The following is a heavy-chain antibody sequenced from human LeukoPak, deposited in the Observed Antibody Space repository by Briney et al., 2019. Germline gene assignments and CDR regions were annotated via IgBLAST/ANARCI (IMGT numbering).Heavy chain of an antibody. V-gene: IGHV3-13*04. D-gene: IGHD3-16*01. CDR2: IGIGGDT. J-gene: IGHJ3*01. CDR1: GFTFSGYD. CDR3: ARGYVHAFDL. Sequence: PGGSLRLSCAASGFTFSGYDMHWVRQPTGKGLEWVSAIGIGGDTYYPGSVKGRFTMSRENAKSSLYLQMNSLRAGDTAVYYCARGYVHAFDLWGQGTMVTVSS.